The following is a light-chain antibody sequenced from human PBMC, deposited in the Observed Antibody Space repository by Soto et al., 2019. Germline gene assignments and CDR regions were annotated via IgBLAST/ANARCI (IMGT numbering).Light chain of an antibody. CDR2: AAS. CDR3: QQSYSTPPWT. J-gene: IGKJ1*01. CDR1: QSISSY. V-gene: IGKV1-39*01. Sequence: DIQMTQSPSSLSATVGDRVTITCRASQSISSYLNWYQQKPGKAPKLLIYAASSLQSGVPPRFSGSGSGTDFTLTISSLQPEDFATYYCQQSYSTPPWTFGQRSKVAI.